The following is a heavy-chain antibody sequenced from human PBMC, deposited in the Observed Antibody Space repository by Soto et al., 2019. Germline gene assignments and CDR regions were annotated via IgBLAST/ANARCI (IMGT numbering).Heavy chain of an antibody. Sequence: EVQVLDSGGGLVQPGGSLRVSCAASGFRFSSYAMSWVRQAPGKGLEWVSGISGSGGSTYYADSVKGRFTISRDNSKNTLFLQMNSLRAEDTAVYYCAKENTVTTSGDAFDLWGPGTMVTVCS. D-gene: IGHD4-17*01. V-gene: IGHV3-23*01. CDR2: ISGSGGST. J-gene: IGHJ3*01. CDR3: AKENTVTTSGDAFDL. CDR1: GFRFSSYA.